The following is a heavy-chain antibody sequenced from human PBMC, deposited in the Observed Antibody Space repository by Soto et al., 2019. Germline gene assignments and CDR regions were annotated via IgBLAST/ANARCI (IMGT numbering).Heavy chain of an antibody. CDR1: GFTFSNYA. V-gene: IGHV3-30*03. J-gene: IGHJ4*02. Sequence: GSLRLSCTASGFTFSNYAMHWVRQAPGKGLEWVAVISYDGNNKYYADSVKGRFTISRDSSSQTLYLQMNSLRPDDTAMYYCARDGVSSTDYTWNYGTYFDYWGPGALVTVSS. CDR3: ARDGVSSTDYTWNYGTYFDY. CDR2: ISYDGNNK. D-gene: IGHD1-1*01.